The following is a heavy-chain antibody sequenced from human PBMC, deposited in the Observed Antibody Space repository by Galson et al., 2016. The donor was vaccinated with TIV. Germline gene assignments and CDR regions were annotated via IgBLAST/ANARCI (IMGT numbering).Heavy chain of an antibody. CDR2: TDWDGDK. Sequence: PALVKPTQTLTLTCTFSGFSLTTHGMCVSWVRQPPGKALEWLARTDWDGDKFYSTSLQTRLSISKDTSRNQVVLTLSNVDPVDTATYFCARSSIRDVSTHRFFDYWRQGTLVTVSP. D-gene: IGHD5-24*01. V-gene: IGHV2-70*17. J-gene: IGHJ4*02. CDR3: ARSSIRDVSTHRFFDY. CDR1: GFSLTTHGMC.